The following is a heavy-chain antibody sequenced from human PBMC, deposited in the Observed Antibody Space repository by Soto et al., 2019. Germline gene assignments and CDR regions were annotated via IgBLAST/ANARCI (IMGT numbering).Heavy chain of an antibody. Sequence: ASVKVSCKASGYTFTSYDINWVRQATGQGLEWMGWMNPNSGNTGYAQKFQGRVTMTRNTSISTAYMELSSLRSEDTAVYYCARGEWIAVAGTGWFDPWGQGTLVTVSS. D-gene: IGHD6-19*01. CDR3: ARGEWIAVAGTGWFDP. J-gene: IGHJ5*02. V-gene: IGHV1-8*01. CDR2: MNPNSGNT. CDR1: GYTFTSYD.